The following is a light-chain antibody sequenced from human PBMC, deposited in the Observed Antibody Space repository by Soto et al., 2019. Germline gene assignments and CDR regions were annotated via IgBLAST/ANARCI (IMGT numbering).Light chain of an antibody. Sequence: IQMTQSPSSLSASVGDRVTISCRASQGIRSDLAWYQQKPGKVTKLLIYGASKLESGVPSRFSGSGFGTDFTLTISSLQPEDFATYQCLQDYNFLWAFGQGTKVEIK. J-gene: IGKJ1*01. CDR3: LQDYNFLWA. CDR1: QGIRSD. CDR2: GAS. V-gene: IGKV1-6*01.